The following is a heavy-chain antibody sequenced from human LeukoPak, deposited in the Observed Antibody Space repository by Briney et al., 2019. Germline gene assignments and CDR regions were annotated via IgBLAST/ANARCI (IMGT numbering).Heavy chain of an antibody. CDR1: GFTFSSYE. Sequence: GGSLRLSCAASGFTFSSYEMNWVRQAPGKGLEWVPYISSSGSTIYYADSVKGRFTISRDNAKNSLYLQMNSLRAEDTAVYYCAREQVKQQLDSRAFDYWGQGTLVTVSS. J-gene: IGHJ4*02. D-gene: IGHD6-13*01. CDR2: ISSSGSTI. CDR3: AREQVKQQLDSRAFDY. V-gene: IGHV3-48*03.